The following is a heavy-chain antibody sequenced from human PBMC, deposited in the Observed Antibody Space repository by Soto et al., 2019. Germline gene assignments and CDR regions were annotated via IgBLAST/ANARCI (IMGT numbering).Heavy chain of an antibody. CDR1: GFTFSSYD. V-gene: IGHV3-13*01. J-gene: IGHJ6*03. CDR2: IGTAGDT. D-gene: IGHD4-4*01. Sequence: GGSLRLSCAAPGFTFSSYDMHWVRQATGKGLEWVSAIGTAGDTYYPGSVKGRFTISRENAKNSLYLQMNSLRAGDTAVYYCARGDYSNYGVYYYYYMDVWGKGTTVTVS. CDR3: ARGDYSNYGVYYYYYMDV.